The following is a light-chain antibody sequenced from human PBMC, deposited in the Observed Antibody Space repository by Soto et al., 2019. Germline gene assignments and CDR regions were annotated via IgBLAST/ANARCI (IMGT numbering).Light chain of an antibody. CDR3: QQYGSSPPYT. CDR1: QSVSSSY. CDR2: GAS. J-gene: IGKJ2*01. Sequence: EIVLTQSPGTLSLSPGERATLSCRASQSVSSSYLAWYQQKPGQAPRLLIYGASIRAHGIPDRFSGSGSGTDFTLTISRLEPEDCAVYYCQQYGSSPPYTFGQGTKLEIK. V-gene: IGKV3-20*01.